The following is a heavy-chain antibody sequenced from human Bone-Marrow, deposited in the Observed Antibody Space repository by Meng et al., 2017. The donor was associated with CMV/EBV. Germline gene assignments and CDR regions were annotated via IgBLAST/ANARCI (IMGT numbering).Heavy chain of an antibody. V-gene: IGHV4-39*01. CDR2: MYFYTGAT. Sequence: SETLSLTCSLSGGSIRSSTNYWGGIRQTPGKGLEWIGSMYFYTGATYYSPSPKSRVTMSGDTSKNRFSLKLSSVSAADTAMYYCARQGVTKALFYNWSQGSLVTVSS. D-gene: IGHD5-18*01. CDR1: GGSIRSSTNY. CDR3: ARQGVTKALFYN. J-gene: IGHJ4*02.